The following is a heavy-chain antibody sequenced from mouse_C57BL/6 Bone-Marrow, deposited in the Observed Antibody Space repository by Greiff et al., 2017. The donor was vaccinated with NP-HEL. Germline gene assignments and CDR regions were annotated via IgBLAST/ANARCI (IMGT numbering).Heavy chain of an antibody. CDR3: ARRESTVVASRYFDV. D-gene: IGHD1-1*01. J-gene: IGHJ1*03. Sequence: EVQLQQSGPELVKPGASVKISCKASGYTFTDYYMNWVKQSHGKSLEWIGDINPNYGGTSYNQKFKGKATLTVDKSSSTAYMELRSLTSEDSAVYYCARRESTVVASRYFDVWGTGTTVTVSS. V-gene: IGHV1-26*01. CDR1: GYTFTDYY. CDR2: INPNYGGT.